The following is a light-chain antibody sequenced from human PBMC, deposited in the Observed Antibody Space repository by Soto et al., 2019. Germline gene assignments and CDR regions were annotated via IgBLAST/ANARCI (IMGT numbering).Light chain of an antibody. CDR1: QSVSTR. Sequence: VLTQSPGTLSLSPGERYTLSCMASQSVSTRLAWYQHRSGQAPRLLISSASIRATGIPDRFSGSGSGTDFTLTISRLEPEDFAVYYCQQYGSSPPFTFGPGTKVDIK. CDR3: QQYGSSPPFT. J-gene: IGKJ3*01. CDR2: SAS. V-gene: IGKV3-20*01.